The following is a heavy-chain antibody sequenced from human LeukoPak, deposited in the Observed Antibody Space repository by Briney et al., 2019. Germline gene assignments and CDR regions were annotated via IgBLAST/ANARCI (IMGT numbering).Heavy chain of an antibody. CDR3: ARLPAYCSSTSCYYDY. Sequence: GGSLRLSCAASGFNLKTYSINWVRQAPGKGLEWISYITSDSAFMYYADSVKGRFTISRDNAKNSLFLQMNSLRAEDTAVYYCARLPAYCSSTSCYYDYWGQGTLVTVSS. CDR2: ITSDSAFM. J-gene: IGHJ4*02. CDR1: GFNLKTYS. V-gene: IGHV3-21*05. D-gene: IGHD2-2*01.